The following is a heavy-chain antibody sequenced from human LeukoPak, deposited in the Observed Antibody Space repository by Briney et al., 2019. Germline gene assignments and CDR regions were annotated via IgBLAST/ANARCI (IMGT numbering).Heavy chain of an antibody. D-gene: IGHD1-26*01. Sequence: ASVKVSCKASGYTFISYGISWVGQAPGQGLEWMGWMNPNSGNTGYAQKFQGRVTMTRNTSISTAYMELSSLRSEDTAVYYCARVRGIGSYEFDYWGQGTLVTVSS. V-gene: IGHV1-8*02. CDR2: MNPNSGNT. J-gene: IGHJ4*02. CDR1: GYTFISYG. CDR3: ARVRGIGSYEFDY.